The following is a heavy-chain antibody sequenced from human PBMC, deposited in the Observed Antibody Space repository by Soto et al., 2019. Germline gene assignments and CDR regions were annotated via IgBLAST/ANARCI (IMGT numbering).Heavy chain of an antibody. Sequence: PSEALSHTCAVSGGSFSISYWTGICELPGKGLEWIGEINHIGYRNYTPSLESRVAISVDTSKNQFSLNLRSVTAADTAVYYCGPRGAVAPRGYWGQG. CDR2: INHIGYR. V-gene: IGHV4-34*01. CDR1: GGSFSISY. CDR3: GPRGAVAPRGY. D-gene: IGHD2-15*01. J-gene: IGHJ4*02.